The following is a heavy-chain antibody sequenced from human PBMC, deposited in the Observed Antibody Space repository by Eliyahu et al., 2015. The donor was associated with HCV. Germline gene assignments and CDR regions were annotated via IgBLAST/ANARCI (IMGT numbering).Heavy chain of an antibody. J-gene: IGHJ6*03. CDR2: ISWNSGSI. Sequence: EVQLVESGGGLVQPGRSLRLSXAASGFXXDDYAMHWVRQAPGKGLEWVSGISWNSGSIGYADSVKGRFTISRDNAKNSLYLQMNSLRAEDTALYYCAKDKAGYYYYYMDVWGKGTTVTVSS. V-gene: IGHV3-9*01. CDR3: AKDKAGYYYYYMDV. CDR1: GFXXDDYA.